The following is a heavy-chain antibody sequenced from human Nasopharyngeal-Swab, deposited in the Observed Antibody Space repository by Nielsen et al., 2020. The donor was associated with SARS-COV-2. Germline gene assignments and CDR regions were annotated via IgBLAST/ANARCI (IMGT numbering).Heavy chain of an antibody. V-gene: IGHV4-61*02. J-gene: IGHJ6*03. Sequence: SETLSLTCTVSGGSISSGRYYWSWIPQSAGKGLEWIGRIYTSGSTNYNPSLKSRVTISVDTSKNQFSLKLSSVTAADTAVYYCARDFGWLQSAYYYYYMDVWGKGTTVTVSS. CDR1: GGSISSGRYY. D-gene: IGHD5-24*01. CDR2: IYTSGST. CDR3: ARDFGWLQSAYYYYYMDV.